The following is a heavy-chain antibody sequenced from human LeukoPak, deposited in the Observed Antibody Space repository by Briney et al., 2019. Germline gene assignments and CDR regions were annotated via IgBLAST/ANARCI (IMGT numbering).Heavy chain of an antibody. CDR3: ARGGDYETVTVSLPYRHQFYYYMDV. CDR2: VHTSGHT. J-gene: IGHJ6*03. Sequence: SETLSLTCTVSGASITDYYWSWVRQPAGAGLEWIGRVHTSGHTNYNPSLKTRVTMSADTSRNLFSLKVGSATAADTAVYYCARGGDYETVTVSLPYRHQFYYYMDVWGKGTAVTVSS. V-gene: IGHV4-4*07. CDR1: GASITDYY. D-gene: IGHD3-9*01.